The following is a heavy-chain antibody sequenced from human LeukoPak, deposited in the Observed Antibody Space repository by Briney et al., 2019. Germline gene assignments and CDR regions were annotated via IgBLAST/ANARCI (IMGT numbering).Heavy chain of an antibody. J-gene: IGHJ3*02. CDR3: ARPHFYGDYVAFDI. Sequence: SETLSLTCAVYGGSFSGYYWSWIRQPPGKGLEWIGEINHSGSTNYNPSLKSRVTISVDTSMNQFSLKLSSVTAADTAVYYCARPHFYGDYVAFDIWGQGTMVTVSS. CDR2: INHSGST. D-gene: IGHD4-17*01. CDR1: GGSFSGYY. V-gene: IGHV4-34*01.